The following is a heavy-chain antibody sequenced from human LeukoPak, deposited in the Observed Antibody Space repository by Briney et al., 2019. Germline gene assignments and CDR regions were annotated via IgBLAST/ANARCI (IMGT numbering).Heavy chain of an antibody. D-gene: IGHD4-17*01. J-gene: IGHJ4*02. CDR2: ISSSGSTI. Sequence: GGSLRLSXAASGFTFSSYEMNWVRQAPGKGLEWVSYISSSGSTIYYADSVKGRFTISRDNAKNSLYLQMNSLRAEDTAVYYCAREIYGEIDYWGQGTLVTVSS. V-gene: IGHV3-48*03. CDR1: GFTFSSYE. CDR3: AREIYGEIDY.